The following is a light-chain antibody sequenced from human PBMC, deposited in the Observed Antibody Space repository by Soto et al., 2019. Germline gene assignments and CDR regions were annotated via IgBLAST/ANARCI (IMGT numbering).Light chain of an antibody. CDR3: CSYGGSFYV. V-gene: IGLV2-11*01. CDR2: DVN. Sequence: QSALTQPHSVSGSPGQSVAISCSGTSSDVGGYNYVSWYQQHPGKAPKLIIFDVNKRPSGVPDRFSGSKSGSTASLTIFGLQAEDEADYYCCSYGGSFYVVGTGTKVTV. CDR1: SSDVGGYNY. J-gene: IGLJ1*01.